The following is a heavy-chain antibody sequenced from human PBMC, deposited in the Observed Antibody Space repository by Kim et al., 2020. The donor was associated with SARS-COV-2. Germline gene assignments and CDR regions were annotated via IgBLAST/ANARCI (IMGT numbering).Heavy chain of an antibody. V-gene: IGHV5-51*01. Sequence: YSPSFQGQVTISADKSISTAYLQWSSLKASDTAMYYCARHIALAAAAPDYWGQRTLVTVSS. D-gene: IGHD6-13*01. J-gene: IGHJ4*02. CDR3: ARHIALAAAAPDY.